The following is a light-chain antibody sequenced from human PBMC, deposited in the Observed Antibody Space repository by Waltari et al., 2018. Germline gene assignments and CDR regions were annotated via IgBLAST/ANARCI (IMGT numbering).Light chain of an antibody. V-gene: IGLV2-14*03. Sequence: QSALTQPASVSGSPGQSITISCRGISSDVGGYTFVSWYQQHPGKAPKLLIFDVSNRPSGVSNRFSGSKSGNTASLTISGLQPEDEADYYCSSYRRSSTYVLLGGGTKLTVL. CDR2: DVS. J-gene: IGLJ2*01. CDR1: SSDVGGYTF. CDR3: SSYRRSSTYVL.